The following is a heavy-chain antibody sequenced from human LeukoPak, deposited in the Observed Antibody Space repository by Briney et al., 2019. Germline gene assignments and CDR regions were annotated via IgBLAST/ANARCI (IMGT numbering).Heavy chain of an antibody. CDR1: GFTFSNYW. V-gene: IGHV3-7*01. CDR3: ARDFRIAANDGGN. D-gene: IGHD6-25*01. Sequence: GGSLRLSCAASGFTFSNYWMSWVRQAPGKGLEWMANIKQDGSEKYYVDSVKGRFTISRDNAKNSLYLQMNSLRAEDTAVYYCARDFRIAANDGGNWGQGTLVTVSS. CDR2: IKQDGSEK. J-gene: IGHJ4*02.